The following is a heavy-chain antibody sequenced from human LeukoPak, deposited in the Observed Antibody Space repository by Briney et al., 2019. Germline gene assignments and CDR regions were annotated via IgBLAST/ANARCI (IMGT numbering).Heavy chain of an antibody. D-gene: IGHD2/OR15-2a*01. CDR1: LDSVSGNSAVA. CDR2: TYYRSKWNN. Sequence: QTLSLTSAISLDSVSGNSAVAWNWLSQSPSRGREWLGRTYYRSKWNNDYAVSVKGRITINPDTSKNQFSLHLNSVTPEDTAVYYCARGRNSGFDYWGQGTLVTVSS. CDR3: ARGRNSGFDY. V-gene: IGHV6-1*01. J-gene: IGHJ4*02.